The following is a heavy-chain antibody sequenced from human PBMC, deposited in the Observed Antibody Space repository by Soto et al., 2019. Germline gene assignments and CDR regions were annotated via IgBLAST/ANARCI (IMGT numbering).Heavy chain of an antibody. D-gene: IGHD3-3*01. CDR1: GFTFSSYS. CDR2: ISSSSSYI. Sequence: EVQLVESGGGLVKPGGSLRLSCAASGFTFSSYSMNWVRQAPGKGLEWVSSISSSSSYIYYADSVKGRFTISRDNAKNSLYLQMNSLRAEDTAVYYCARGPPDYYDFWSGYRVDWFDPWGQGILVTVSS. V-gene: IGHV3-21*01. J-gene: IGHJ5*02. CDR3: ARGPPDYYDFWSGYRVDWFDP.